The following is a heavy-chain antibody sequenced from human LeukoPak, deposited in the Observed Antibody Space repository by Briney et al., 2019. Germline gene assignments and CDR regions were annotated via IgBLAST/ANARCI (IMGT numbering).Heavy chain of an antibody. D-gene: IGHD6-19*01. J-gene: IGHJ4*02. V-gene: IGHV3-23*01. CDR1: GFTLSSYE. CDR3: AKGIGIAVAGHSVDY. Sequence: GGSPRLTCTVSGFTLSSYEMSWILQAPGKGLEWVSSIDYSGGSSYYADSVKGRFTISRDDSKNTLYLQMNSLRAEDTAVYYCAKGIGIAVAGHSVDYWGQGTLVTVSS. CDR2: IDYSGGSS.